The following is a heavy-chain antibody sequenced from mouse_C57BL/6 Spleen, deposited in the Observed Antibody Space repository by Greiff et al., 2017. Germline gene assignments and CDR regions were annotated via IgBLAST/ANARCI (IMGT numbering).Heavy chain of an antibody. CDR3: AVATDYAMDY. D-gene: IGHD1-1*01. J-gene: IGHJ4*01. V-gene: IGHV1-22*01. Sequence: VQLQQSGPELVKPGASVKMSCKASGYTFTDYNMHWVKQSHGKSLEWIGYINPNNGGTSYNQKFKGKATLTVNKSASTAYMELRSLTSEDSAVYYCAVATDYAMDYWGQGTSVTVSS. CDR2: INPNNGGT. CDR1: GYTFTDYN.